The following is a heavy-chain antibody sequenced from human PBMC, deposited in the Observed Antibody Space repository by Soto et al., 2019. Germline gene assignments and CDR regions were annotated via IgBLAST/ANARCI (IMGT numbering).Heavy chain of an antibody. Sequence: SVKVSCKASWVTLTSSAVQWVRQSRVQRLEWIGWIVVGSGNTNYAQKFQERVTITRDMSTSTAYMELSSLRSEDTAVYYCAAEQGHYYGSAITLRFDPWGQGTLVTVYS. CDR2: IVVGSGNT. J-gene: IGHJ5*02. CDR1: WVTLTSSA. D-gene: IGHD3-10*01. V-gene: IGHV1-58*01. CDR3: AAEQGHYYGSAITLRFDP.